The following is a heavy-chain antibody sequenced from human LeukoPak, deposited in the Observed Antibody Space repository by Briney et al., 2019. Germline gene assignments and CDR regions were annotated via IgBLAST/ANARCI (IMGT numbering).Heavy chain of an antibody. D-gene: IGHD2-15*01. V-gene: IGHV1-46*01. CDR3: ARGVCSGGSCYSPKDWFDP. CDR2: INPSGGST. Sequence: ASVTVSFTASGYTFTSYYMHWVRQAPGQGLDWVGIINPSGGSTSYAQKFQGRVTMTRDTSTRTVFMEQSSMRSEDTAVYYCARGVCSGGSCYSPKDWFDPWGQGTLVTASS. J-gene: IGHJ5*02. CDR1: GYTFTSYY.